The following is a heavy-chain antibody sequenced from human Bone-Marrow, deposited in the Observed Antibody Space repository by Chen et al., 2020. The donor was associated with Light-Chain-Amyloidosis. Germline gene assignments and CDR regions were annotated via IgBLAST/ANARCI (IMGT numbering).Heavy chain of an antibody. CDR2: IRPAGNEK. D-gene: IGHD5-12*01. Sequence: EVQLVESGGGLVQPGGSLRLSCAASGFTFRDYWMNWVRRAPGKGLERVANIRPAGNEKFYADCVNDRFTISRDNAKRSLYLRMGSLRADDTAVYYCAGSPTVATQAFDIWGQGTMVIVS. V-gene: IGHV3-7*01. CDR3: AGSPTVATQAFDI. CDR1: GFTFRDYW. J-gene: IGHJ3*02.